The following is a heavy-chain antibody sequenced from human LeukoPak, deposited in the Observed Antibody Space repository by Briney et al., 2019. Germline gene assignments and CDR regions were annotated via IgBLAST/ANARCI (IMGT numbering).Heavy chain of an antibody. J-gene: IGHJ4*02. Sequence: SETLSLNCTVSGGSISSSSYYWGWIRQPPGKGLEWIGSIYYSGSTYYNPSLKSRVTISVDTSKNQFSLKLSSVTAADTAVYYCARLPLPSYSSSWYFDYWGQGTLVTVSS. D-gene: IGHD6-13*01. V-gene: IGHV4-39*01. CDR1: GGSISSSSYY. CDR3: ARLPLPSYSSSWYFDY. CDR2: IYYSGST.